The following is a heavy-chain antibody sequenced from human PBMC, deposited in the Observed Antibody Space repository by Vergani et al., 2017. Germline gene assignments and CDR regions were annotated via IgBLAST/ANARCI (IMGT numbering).Heavy chain of an antibody. V-gene: IGHV3-48*01. CDR1: GFTFSSFS. D-gene: IGHD1-26*01. Sequence: EVQLVESGGGLVQRGGSLRLSCAASGFTFSSFSMNWVRQAPGKGLEWVSYISSSSNTIYYTDSVKGRFTISRDNAKNSLYLQMNSLRAEDTAVFYCARVVGAYVLDYWGQGTLVTVSS. CDR3: ARVVGAYVLDY. J-gene: IGHJ4*02. CDR2: ISSSSNTI.